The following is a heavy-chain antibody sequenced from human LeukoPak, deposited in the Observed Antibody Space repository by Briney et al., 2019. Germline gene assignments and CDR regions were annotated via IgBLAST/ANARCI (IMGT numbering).Heavy chain of an antibody. CDR3: AKGGWYDSGGYSI. CDR1: GFTFSSYA. V-gene: IGHV3-23*01. D-gene: IGHD3-22*01. Sequence: GGSLRLSCAASGFTFSSYAMSWVRQAPGKGLEWVECIRGRGGNTYYADSVKGRFTSSRDNYKNTLYRQMNTLRAEDTAVYYCAKGGWYDSGGYSIWGQGTLVTVS. CDR2: IRGRGGNT. J-gene: IGHJ4*02.